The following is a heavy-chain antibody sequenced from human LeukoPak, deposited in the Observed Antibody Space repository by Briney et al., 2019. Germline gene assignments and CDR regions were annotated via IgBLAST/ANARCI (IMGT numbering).Heavy chain of an antibody. CDR2: INEDGSVG. CDR1: GFTFSSYW. J-gene: IGHJ4*02. Sequence: GGSLRLSCAASGFTFSSYWRSWVRQAPGKGLEWVANINEDGSVGQYADSVRGRFTISRANGKNSVYLQMNSLRVEDTGVYYCARDERIGSFAYWGQGTLVAVSS. CDR3: ARDERIGSFAY. D-gene: IGHD1-26*01. V-gene: IGHV3-7*01.